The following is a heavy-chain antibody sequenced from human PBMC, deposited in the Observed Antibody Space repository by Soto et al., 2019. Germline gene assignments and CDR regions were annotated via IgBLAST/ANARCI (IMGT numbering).Heavy chain of an antibody. J-gene: IGHJ5*02. V-gene: IGHV3-30*18. CDR2: ISYDGSNK. D-gene: IGHD3-3*01. CDR1: GFTFSSYG. CDR3: AKDPENFWSGYYTAQWFDP. Sequence: GGSLRLSCAASGFTFSSYGMHWVRQAPGKGLEWVAVISYDGSNKYYADSVKGRFTISRDNSKNTLYLQMNSLRAEDTAVYYCAKDPENFWSGYYTAQWFDPWGQGTLVTVSS.